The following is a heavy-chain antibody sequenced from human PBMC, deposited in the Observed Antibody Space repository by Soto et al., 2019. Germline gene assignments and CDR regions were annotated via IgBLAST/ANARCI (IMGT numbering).Heavy chain of an antibody. V-gene: IGHV3-48*02. CDR2: ISSSSSTI. Sequence: GGSLRLSCAASGFTFSSYSMNWVRQAPGKGLEWVPYISSSSSTIYYADSVKGRFTISRDNAKNSLYLQMNSLRDEDTAVYYCARDGNYDSSGYYPWYFDYWGQGTLVTVSS. CDR3: ARDGNYDSSGYYPWYFDY. D-gene: IGHD3-22*01. J-gene: IGHJ4*02. CDR1: GFTFSSYS.